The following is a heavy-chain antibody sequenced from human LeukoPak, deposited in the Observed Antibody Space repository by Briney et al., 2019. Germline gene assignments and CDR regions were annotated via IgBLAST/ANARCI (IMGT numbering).Heavy chain of an antibody. V-gene: IGHV4-39*01. Sequence: SETLSLSCTVSGVSLSSGSYYWGWIRPPPGKGLEWSGSIYYSGTTYYNPSLNSRATISVDTSKNQFSLKLSSVTAADTAVYYCARHVYSSSWYRWFDPWGQGTLVTVSS. J-gene: IGHJ5*02. CDR2: IYYSGTT. D-gene: IGHD6-13*01. CDR3: ARHVYSSSWYRWFDP. CDR1: GVSLSSGSYY.